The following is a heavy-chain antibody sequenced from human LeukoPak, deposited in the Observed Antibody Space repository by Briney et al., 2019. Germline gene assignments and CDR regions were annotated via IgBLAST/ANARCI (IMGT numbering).Heavy chain of an antibody. Sequence: PGGSLRLSCAASGFTFSKAWMSWIRQPPGKGLEWIGEINHSGSTNYNPSLRSRVTISVDTSKNQFSLKLSSVTAADTAVYYCARGPRRPHSRGIAAFASGIYFDYWGQGTLVTVSS. J-gene: IGHJ4*02. V-gene: IGHV4-34*01. CDR1: GFTFSKAW. CDR2: INHSGST. D-gene: IGHD6-13*01. CDR3: ARGPRRPHSRGIAAFASGIYFDY.